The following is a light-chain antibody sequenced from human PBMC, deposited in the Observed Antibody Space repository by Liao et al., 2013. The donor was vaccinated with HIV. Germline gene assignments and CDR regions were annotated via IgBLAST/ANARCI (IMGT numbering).Light chain of an antibody. J-gene: IGLJ3*02. CDR1: NIGTKR. Sequence: SYVLTQPPSVSVAPGGTARITCGGNNIGTKRVHWYQEKPGQAPVLVIYYDTDWPSGIPERFSGSNSGNTATLTISRVEAGDEADYYCQVWDSSSDHPWVFGGGTKLTVL. V-gene: IGLV3-21*01. CDR3: QVWDSSSDHPWV. CDR2: YDT.